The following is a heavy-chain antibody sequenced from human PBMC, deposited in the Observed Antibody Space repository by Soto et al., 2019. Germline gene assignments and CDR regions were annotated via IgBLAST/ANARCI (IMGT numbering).Heavy chain of an antibody. CDR3: TTDDPINKH. J-gene: IGHJ4*02. V-gene: IGHV3-15*01. Sequence: EVQLVESGGDLVKPGGSLRLSCAASRFAFSNAWMSWVRQAPGKGLEWVGRIKSKTDGGTTDYAAPVKGRCAISRDDSKNTVYLQMNSLKTDDTAVYYCTTDDPINKHWGQGTLVTVSS. CDR2: IKSKTDGGTT. CDR1: RFAFSNAW.